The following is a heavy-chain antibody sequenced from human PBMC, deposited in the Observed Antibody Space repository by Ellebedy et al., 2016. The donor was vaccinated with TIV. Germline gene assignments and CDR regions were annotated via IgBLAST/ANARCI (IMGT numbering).Heavy chain of an antibody. Sequence: MPSETLSLTCTVSGGSISSSSYYWGWIRQPPGKGLEWIGSIYYNGSTYYKPPLKSRVSISVDTSKNQFSLKLSSVTAADTAVYYCARMRYCGGDCWYFDHWGQGTLVTVSS. D-gene: IGHD2-21*02. CDR2: IYYNGST. CDR1: GGSISSSSYY. CDR3: ARMRYCGGDCWYFDH. V-gene: IGHV4-39*01. J-gene: IGHJ4*02.